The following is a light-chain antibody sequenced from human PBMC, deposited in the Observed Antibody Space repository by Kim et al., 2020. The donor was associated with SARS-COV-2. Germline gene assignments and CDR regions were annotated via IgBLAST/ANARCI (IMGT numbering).Light chain of an antibody. J-gene: IGLJ2*01. Sequence: GQKITISCSGNSSIIGNSYVSWYQQLPGTGPKLLIYDNNKRPSGIPDRFSGSKSGTSATLGITGLQTGDEADYYCGTWDSSLSAGVFGGGTQLTVL. CDR2: DNN. CDR3: GTWDSSLSAGV. CDR1: SSIIGNSY. V-gene: IGLV1-51*01.